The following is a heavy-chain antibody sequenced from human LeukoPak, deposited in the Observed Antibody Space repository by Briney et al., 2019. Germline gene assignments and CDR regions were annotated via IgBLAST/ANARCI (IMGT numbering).Heavy chain of an antibody. Sequence: GRSLRLSCAASGFTFISYAMHWVRQAPGKGLEWVALISYDGSNKYYADSVKGRFTISRDNSKNTLYLQMNSLRAEETAVYYCAKAVDPEGREYSYGPSDYWGQGTLVTVSS. CDR3: AKAVDPEGREYSYGPSDY. J-gene: IGHJ4*02. D-gene: IGHD5-18*01. CDR2: ISYDGSNK. V-gene: IGHV3-30*04. CDR1: GFTFISYA.